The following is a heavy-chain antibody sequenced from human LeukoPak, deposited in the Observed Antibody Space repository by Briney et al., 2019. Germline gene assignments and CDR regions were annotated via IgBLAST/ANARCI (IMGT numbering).Heavy chain of an antibody. D-gene: IGHD6-19*01. J-gene: IGHJ5*02. Sequence: SETLSLTCAVYGGSFSGYYWSWIRQPPGKGLEWIGEINHSRSTNYNPSLKSRVTISVDTSKNQFSLKLSSVTAADTAVYYCARFGQWAYSSGWDNWFDPWGQGTLVTVSS. V-gene: IGHV4-34*01. CDR3: ARFGQWAYSSGWDNWFDP. CDR1: GGSFSGYY. CDR2: INHSRST.